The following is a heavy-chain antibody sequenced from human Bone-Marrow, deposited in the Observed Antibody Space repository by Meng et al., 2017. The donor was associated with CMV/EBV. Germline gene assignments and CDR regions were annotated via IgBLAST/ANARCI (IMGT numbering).Heavy chain of an antibody. Sequence: ASVKVSCKASGYTFTGYYMHWVRQAPGQGLEWMGWINPNSGGTNYAQKFQGRVTMTRDTSTSTVYMELSSLRSEDTAVYYCARVDSPADYWGQGTLVTVSS. CDR3: ARVDSPADY. CDR1: GYTFTGYY. CDR2: INPNSGGT. J-gene: IGHJ4*02. D-gene: IGHD2-2*01. V-gene: IGHV1-2*02.